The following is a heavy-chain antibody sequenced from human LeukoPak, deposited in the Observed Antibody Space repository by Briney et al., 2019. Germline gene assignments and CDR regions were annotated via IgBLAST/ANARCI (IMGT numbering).Heavy chain of an antibody. Sequence: GGSLRLSCAASGFTFSNAWMSWVRQAPGKGLEWVGRIKSKTEGGTTDYAAHVKGRFTISRDDSKNTLYLQMNSLKTEDTAVYYCTTNSHCSGGSCYDYYFYYMDVWGKGTTVTISS. CDR2: IKSKTEGGTT. J-gene: IGHJ6*03. V-gene: IGHV3-15*01. CDR3: TTNSHCSGGSCYDYYFYYMDV. D-gene: IGHD2-15*01. CDR1: GFTFSNAW.